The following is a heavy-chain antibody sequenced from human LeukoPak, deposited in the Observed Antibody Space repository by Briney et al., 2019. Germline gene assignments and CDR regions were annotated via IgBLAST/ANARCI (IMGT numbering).Heavy chain of an antibody. Sequence: GGSLRLSCAASGFTFSSYSMNWVRQAPGKGLEWVLSISSSSSYIYYADSVKGRFTISRDNAKNSLYLQMNSLRAEDTAVYYCARESLDSSSWDFDYWGQGTLVTVSS. CDR1: GFTFSSYS. CDR3: ARESLDSSSWDFDY. V-gene: IGHV3-21*01. J-gene: IGHJ4*02. D-gene: IGHD6-13*01. CDR2: ISSSSSYI.